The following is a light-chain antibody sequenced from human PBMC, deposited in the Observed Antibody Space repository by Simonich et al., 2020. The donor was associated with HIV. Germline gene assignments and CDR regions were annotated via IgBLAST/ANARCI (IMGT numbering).Light chain of an antibody. Sequence: QSALTQPASVSGSPGQSITISCTGTSSDVGNYNLVSWYQQHPGKAPKLMIYEGSTRPSGVSNRFSGSKSGNTASLTISGLQAEDEADYYCCSYTSISTWVFGGGTKVTVL. CDR1: SSDVGNYNL. J-gene: IGLJ3*02. CDR2: EGS. V-gene: IGLV2-23*01. CDR3: CSYTSISTWV.